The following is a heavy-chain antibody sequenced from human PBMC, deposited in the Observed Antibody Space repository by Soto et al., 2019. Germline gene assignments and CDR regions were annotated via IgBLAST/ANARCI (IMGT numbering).Heavy chain of an antibody. J-gene: IGHJ5*02. D-gene: IGHD3-3*01. CDR1: GYTFTIYA. Sequence: GASVKVSCKASGYTFTIYAMHWVRQAPGQRLEWMGWINAGNGNTKYSQKFQGRVTITRDTSASTAYMELSSLRSEDTAVYYCARDQITIFGVVPNWLDPWGQGTLVTVSS. V-gene: IGHV1-3*01. CDR3: ARDQITIFGVVPNWLDP. CDR2: INAGNGNT.